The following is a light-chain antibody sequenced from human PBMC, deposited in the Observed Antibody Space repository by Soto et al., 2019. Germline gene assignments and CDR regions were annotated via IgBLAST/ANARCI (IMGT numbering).Light chain of an antibody. CDR1: QNINNY. V-gene: IGKV1-39*01. CDR2: AAS. J-gene: IGKJ1*01. CDR3: QQSYIEPWGT. Sequence: DIQMTQSPSSLSASVGDRVTITCRASQNINNYLNWYQQRPGKAPKLLIYAASTLKSGVPSRFSGSGSGTAFSLAISSLLPEDFATYYCQQSYIEPWGTCGQGTRVESK.